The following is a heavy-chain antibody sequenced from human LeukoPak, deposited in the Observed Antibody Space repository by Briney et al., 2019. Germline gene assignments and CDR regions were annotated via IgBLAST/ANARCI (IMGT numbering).Heavy chain of an antibody. CDR1: GGSFNTNLYY. CDR2: ISDTGST. V-gene: IGHV4-34*01. J-gene: IGHJ4*02. CDR3: ARGTGGARLNS. Sequence: SETLSLTCTVFGGSFNTNLYYWAWFRQPPGKGLEWVGEISDTGSTTYNPSLKSRLTISVDTSKNQFSLKLSSVTAADTAVYYCARGTGGARLNSWGQGTLVTVSS. D-gene: IGHD6-6*01.